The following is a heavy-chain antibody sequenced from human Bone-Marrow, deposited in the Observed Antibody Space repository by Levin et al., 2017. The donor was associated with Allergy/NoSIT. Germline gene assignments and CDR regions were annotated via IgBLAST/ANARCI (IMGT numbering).Heavy chain of an antibody. CDR2: ISTYNGNT. D-gene: IGHD2-15*01. CDR1: GYTFKNHG. J-gene: IGHJ4*02. V-gene: IGHV1-18*01. Sequence: ASVKVSCKTSGYTFKNHGISWVRQAPGQGLEWMGWISTYNGNTNYAQKVQGRVTMTTDTSTTTVYMELRSLRSDDTAVYFCARDPEGQCFGGTCYFYYWGQGSLVTVSS. CDR3: ARDPEGQCFGGTCYFYY.